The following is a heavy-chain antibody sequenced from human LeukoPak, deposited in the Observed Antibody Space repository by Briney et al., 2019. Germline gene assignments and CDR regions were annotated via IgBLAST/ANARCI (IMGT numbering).Heavy chain of an antibody. J-gene: IGHJ4*02. CDR3: AKDQGIAAAGSFDY. CDR1: GFTFDDYA. CDR2: ISWNSGSI. D-gene: IGHD6-13*01. Sequence: GGSLRLSCAASGFTFDDYAMHWVRQAPGEGLEWVSGISWNSGSIGYADSVKGRFTISRDNAKNSLYLQMNSLRAEDMALYYCAKDQGIAAAGSFDYWGQGTLATVSS. V-gene: IGHV3-9*03.